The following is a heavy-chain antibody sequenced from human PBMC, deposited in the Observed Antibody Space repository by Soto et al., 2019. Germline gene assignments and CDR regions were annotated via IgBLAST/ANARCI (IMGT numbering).Heavy chain of an antibody. J-gene: IGHJ3*01. CDR2: IYWDDDK. CDR3: THSSRYSAFEF. D-gene: IGHD2-15*01. CDR1: GFSLSSSGVS. V-gene: IGHV2-5*02. Sequence: QITLKESGPMLVKPTQTLTLTCTFSGFSLSSSGVSVGWIRQPPGKALEWLAHIYWDDDKRYSPSLKNRLIITKDTSKNQVILTMTDMDPVDTATCCCTHSSRYSAFEFWGQWTMVAVSS.